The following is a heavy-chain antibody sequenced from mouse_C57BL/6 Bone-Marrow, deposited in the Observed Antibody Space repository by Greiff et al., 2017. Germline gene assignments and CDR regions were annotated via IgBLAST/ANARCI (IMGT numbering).Heavy chain of an antibody. CDR3: TTRSPLRQYFLSAY. D-gene: IGHD2-12*01. Sequence: VHVKQSGAELVRPGASVKLSCTASGFNIKDDYMHWVQQRPEQGLAWIGWIDPENGDTEYASKFQGKATIPADTSSNTAYLQLSSLTSEDTAVYYCTTRSPLRQYFLSAYWGQGTLVTVAA. V-gene: IGHV14-4*01. J-gene: IGHJ3*01. CDR2: IDPENGDT. CDR1: GFNIKDDY.